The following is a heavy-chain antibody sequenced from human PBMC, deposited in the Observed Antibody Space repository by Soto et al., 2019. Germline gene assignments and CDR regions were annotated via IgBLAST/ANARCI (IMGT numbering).Heavy chain of an antibody. D-gene: IGHD6-19*01. CDR2: IWNDGSNK. CDR1: GFTFSSLS. Sequence: GWYLRLSCAASGFTFSSLSMHWVRQAPGKGLDWVALIWNDGSNKYYSDSVKGRFTISRDNSKNTLYLQMNSLRPEDTALYYCERDIGYSSGNGFDSWGQGTLATVSP. V-gene: IGHV3-33*01. J-gene: IGHJ4*02. CDR3: ERDIGYSSGNGFDS.